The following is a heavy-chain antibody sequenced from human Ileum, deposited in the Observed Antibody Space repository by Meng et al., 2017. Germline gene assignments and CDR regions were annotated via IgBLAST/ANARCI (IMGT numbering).Heavy chain of an antibody. V-gene: IGHV1-18*01. CDR1: GYTFTNYR. CDR3: ARSESHSYFDY. CDR2: ISTYNSYT. Sequence: ASVKVSCKASGYTFTNYRINWVRQAPGQGLEWLGSISTYNSYTNYAQDLRGRVTMTTDTSTRTAYMELRGLVSDDTALYYCARSESHSYFDYWGQGTLVTVSS. J-gene: IGHJ4*02.